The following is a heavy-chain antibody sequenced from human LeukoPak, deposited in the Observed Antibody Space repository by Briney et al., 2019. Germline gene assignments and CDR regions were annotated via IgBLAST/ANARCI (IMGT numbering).Heavy chain of an antibody. Sequence: SVKVSCKASGGTFSSYAISWVRQAPGQGLEGMGRFIPIFGTANYAQKFQGRVTITTDESTSTAYMELSSLRSEDTAVYYCARDGRGYSYGEFDFDYWGQGTLVTVSS. CDR3: ARDGRGYSYGEFDFDY. CDR1: GGTFSSYA. V-gene: IGHV1-69*05. D-gene: IGHD5-18*01. CDR2: FIPIFGTA. J-gene: IGHJ4*02.